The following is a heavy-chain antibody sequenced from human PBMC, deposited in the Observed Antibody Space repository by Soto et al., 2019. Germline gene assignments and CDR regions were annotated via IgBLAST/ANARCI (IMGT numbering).Heavy chain of an antibody. D-gene: IGHD2-2*01. CDR1: EFTFKRYG. J-gene: IGHJ4*02. CDR2: ISYDGNKK. CDR3: AKDSYRGDIVLTPAPYGNDY. V-gene: IGHV3-30*18. Sequence: GGSLRLSCAASEFTFKRYGMHWVRQSPGKGLAWVAVISYDGNKKHYADSVRGRFTISRDNSKNTLYLQMNSLRTEDTAVYYCAKDSYRGDIVLTPAPYGNDYWGQGTLVTVSS.